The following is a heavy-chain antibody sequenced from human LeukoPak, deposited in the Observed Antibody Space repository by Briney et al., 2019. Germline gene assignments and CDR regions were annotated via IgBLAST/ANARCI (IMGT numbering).Heavy chain of an antibody. V-gene: IGHV1-8*01. J-gene: IGHJ6*02. CDR1: GYTFTSYD. CDR2: MNPNSGNT. CDR3: ARARRGGWGTNYYYYGMDV. D-gene: IGHD6-19*01. Sequence: ASVKVSCKASGYTFTSYDISWVRQATGQGLEWMGWMNPNSGNTGYAQKFQGRVTVTRNTSISTAYMELSSLRSEDTAVYYCARARRGGWGTNYYYYGMDVWGQGTTVTVSS.